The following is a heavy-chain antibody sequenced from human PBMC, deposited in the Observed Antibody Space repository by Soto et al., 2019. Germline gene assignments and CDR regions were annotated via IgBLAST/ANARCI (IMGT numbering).Heavy chain of an antibody. V-gene: IGHV3-21*01. D-gene: IGHD3-3*01. CDR1: GFTFSSYS. Sequence: RLSCAASGFTFSSYSMNWVRQAPGKGLEWVSSISSSSSYIYYADSVKGRFTISRDNAKNSLYLQMNSLRAEDTAVYYCARFITIFGVVQYGMDVWGQGTTVTVSS. CDR3: ARFITIFGVVQYGMDV. J-gene: IGHJ6*02. CDR2: ISSSSSYI.